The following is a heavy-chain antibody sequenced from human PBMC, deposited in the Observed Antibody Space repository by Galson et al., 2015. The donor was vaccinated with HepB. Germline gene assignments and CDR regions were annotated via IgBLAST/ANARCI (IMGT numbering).Heavy chain of an antibody. CDR3: ATERSTSGSYYFDN. CDR1: GFTVRTNS. V-gene: IGHV3-66*02. J-gene: IGHJ4*02. Sequence: SLRLSCAASGFTVRTNSMSWVRQAPGKGLEWVSVFYSGGSTYYADSVKGRFTISRVDSKNTLYLHMYSLRPEDTAVYYCATERSTSGSYYFDNWGQGTLVTVSS. CDR2: FYSGGST. D-gene: IGHD1-26*01.